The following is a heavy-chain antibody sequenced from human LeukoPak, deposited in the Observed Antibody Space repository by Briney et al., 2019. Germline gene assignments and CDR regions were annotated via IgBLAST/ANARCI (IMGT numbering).Heavy chain of an antibody. CDR3: AREAPIVVVTATSYNWFGP. V-gene: IGHV1-69*05. CDR1: GGTFSSYA. D-gene: IGHD2-21*02. Sequence: SVKVSCKASGGTFSSYAISWVRQAPGQGLEWMGGIIPIFGTANYAQKFQGRVTITTDESTSTAYMELSSLRSEDTAVYYCAREAPIVVVTATSYNWFGPWGQGTLVTVSS. CDR2: IIPIFGTA. J-gene: IGHJ5*02.